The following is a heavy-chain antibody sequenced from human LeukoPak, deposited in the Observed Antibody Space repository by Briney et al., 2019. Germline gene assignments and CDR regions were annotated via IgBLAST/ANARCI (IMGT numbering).Heavy chain of an antibody. Sequence: GGSLRLSCAASGFTFSSFSMNWVRQAPGKGLEWVSSISSSSSYIYYADSVKGRFTISRDNAKNSLYLQMNSLRAEDTAVYYGARDLGKGVVPFNWFDPWGQGTLVAVSS. J-gene: IGHJ5*02. V-gene: IGHV3-21*01. D-gene: IGHD2-2*01. CDR2: ISSSSSYI. CDR1: GFTFSSFS. CDR3: ARDLGKGVVPFNWFDP.